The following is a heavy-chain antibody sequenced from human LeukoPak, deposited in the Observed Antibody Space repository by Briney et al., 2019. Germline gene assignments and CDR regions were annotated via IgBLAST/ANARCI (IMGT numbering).Heavy chain of an antibody. Sequence: ASVKVSCKASGYTFTSYGISWVRQAPGQGLEWMGWINAYNGNTKYSRKFQDRVTLTTDTSTATASMELRSLRFDDTAIYYCVRVPELPEFWGQGTLVTVSS. CDR2: INAYNGNT. D-gene: IGHD1-1*01. CDR3: VRVPELPEF. V-gene: IGHV1-18*01. CDR1: GYTFTSYG. J-gene: IGHJ4*02.